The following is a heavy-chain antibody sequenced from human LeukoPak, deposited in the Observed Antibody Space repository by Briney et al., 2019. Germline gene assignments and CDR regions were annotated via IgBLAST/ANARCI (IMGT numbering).Heavy chain of an antibody. J-gene: IGHJ4*02. Sequence: NPGGSLRLSCVASGFIFRTYSMNWVRQAPGKGLEWVSSISSSSSHIYYAYSVKGRFTISRDNAKNSLYLRMNSLRAEDTAVYYCARTKRDPNPFDYWGQGTLVTVSS. D-gene: IGHD2-8*01. V-gene: IGHV3-21*06. CDR3: ARTKRDPNPFDY. CDR2: ISSSSSHI. CDR1: GFIFRTYS.